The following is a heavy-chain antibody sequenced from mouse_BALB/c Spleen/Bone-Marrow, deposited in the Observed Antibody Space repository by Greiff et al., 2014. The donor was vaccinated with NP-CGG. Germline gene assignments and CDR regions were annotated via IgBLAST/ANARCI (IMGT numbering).Heavy chain of an antibody. J-gene: IGHJ4*01. CDR1: GYTFSSYW. CDR2: ILPGSGST. Sequence: QVQLKESGAELMTPGASVKISCKATGYTFSSYWIEWVKQRPGHGLEWMGEILPGSGSTNYNEKFKGKATFTADTSSNTACMQLSSLTSEDSAVYYCARASWDYWGQGTSVTVSS. V-gene: IGHV1-9*01. CDR3: ARASWDY. D-gene: IGHD6-1*01.